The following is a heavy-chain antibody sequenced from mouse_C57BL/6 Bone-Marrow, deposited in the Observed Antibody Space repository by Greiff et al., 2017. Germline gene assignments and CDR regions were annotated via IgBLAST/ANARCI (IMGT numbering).Heavy chain of an antibody. CDR1: GYTFTDYE. CDR3: TGRLGSSLAY. CDR2: IDPETGGT. J-gene: IGHJ3*01. Sequence: QVQLQQSGAELVRPGASVTLSCKASGYTFTDYEMHWVKQTPVHGLEWIGAIDPETGGTAYTQKFKGKAILTADKSSSTAYMELRSLTSYDSAFYYCTGRLGSSLAYWGQGTLVTVSA. V-gene: IGHV1-15*01. D-gene: IGHD1-1*01.